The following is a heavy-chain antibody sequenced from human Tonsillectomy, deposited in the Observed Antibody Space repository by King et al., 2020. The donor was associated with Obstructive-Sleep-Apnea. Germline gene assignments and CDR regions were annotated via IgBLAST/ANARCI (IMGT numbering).Heavy chain of an antibody. CDR3: ARDVPYDWLVPYYYYGMDV. CDR2: MFTSGGT. Sequence: QLQESGPGLEKPSETLSLTCTVSGGSISSYSWAWIRQPAGEGLEWFGRMFTSGGTNCNPSLKSLVTMSVDTSTNHFSLKLGSVTAADTAVYYCARDVPYDWLVPYYYYGMDVWGQGTTVTVSS. J-gene: IGHJ6*02. D-gene: IGHD3-9*01. V-gene: IGHV4-4*07. CDR1: GGSISSYS.